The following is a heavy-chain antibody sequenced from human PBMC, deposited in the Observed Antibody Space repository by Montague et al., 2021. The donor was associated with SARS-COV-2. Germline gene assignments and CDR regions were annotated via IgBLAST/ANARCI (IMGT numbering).Heavy chain of an antibody. CDR1: GGSISRYY. CDR3: ARELGYDSSAYYAYFDY. J-gene: IGHJ4*02. Sequence: SETLSLTCTVSGGSISRYYWSWIRQPPGKGLEWIGYIDYSGSTKYSPSLKSRVTISVDTSKNQFSLKLNSVTAADTAVYYCARELGYDSSAYYAYFDYWGQGTLVTVSS. CDR2: IDYSGST. D-gene: IGHD3-22*01. V-gene: IGHV4-59*13.